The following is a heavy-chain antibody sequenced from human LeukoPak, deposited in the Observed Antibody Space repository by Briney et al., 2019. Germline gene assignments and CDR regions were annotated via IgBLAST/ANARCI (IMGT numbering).Heavy chain of an antibody. J-gene: IGHJ4*02. CDR2: IYYSGST. V-gene: IGHV4-31*03. CDR3: ASVVPPATNYFDW. Sequence: SETLSLTCTLSGGSISSAGYYWTWIRQYPGKGLEWIGYIYYSGSTYYNPSLKSRVTISVDTSKNQFSLRLSSVTAADTAVYYCASVVPPATNYFDWWGQGTLVSVSS. D-gene: IGHD2-2*01. CDR1: GGSISSAGYY.